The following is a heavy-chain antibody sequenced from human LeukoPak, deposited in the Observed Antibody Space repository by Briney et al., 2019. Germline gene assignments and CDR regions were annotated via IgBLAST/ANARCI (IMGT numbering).Heavy chain of an antibody. Sequence: GGSLRLSCAASGFTVSSNYMSWVRQAPGKGLEWVSVIYSGGSTYYADSVKGRFTISRDNSKNTLYLQMNSLRAEDTAVCYCAREPGGSYYFDYWGQGTLVTVSS. J-gene: IGHJ4*02. CDR3: AREPGGSYYFDY. D-gene: IGHD1-26*01. CDR1: GFTVSSNY. CDR2: IYSGGST. V-gene: IGHV3-53*01.